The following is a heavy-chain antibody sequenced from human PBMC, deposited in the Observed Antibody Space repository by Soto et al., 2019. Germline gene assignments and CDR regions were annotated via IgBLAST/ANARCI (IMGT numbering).Heavy chain of an antibody. J-gene: IGHJ5*02. Sequence: PGESLKISCKGSGYSFTSYWISWVRQMPGKGLEWMGRIDPSDSYTNYSPSFQGHVTISADKSISTAYLQWSSLKAADTAMYYCARQGGVRGVPPTNWFDPWGKGTLVTVSS. V-gene: IGHV5-10-1*01. CDR2: IDPSDSYT. D-gene: IGHD3-10*01. CDR3: ARQGGVRGVPPTNWFDP. CDR1: GYSFTSYW.